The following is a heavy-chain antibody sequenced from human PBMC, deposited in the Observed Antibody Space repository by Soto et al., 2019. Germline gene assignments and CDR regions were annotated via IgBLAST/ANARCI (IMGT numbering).Heavy chain of an antibody. Sequence: ASVKVSCKASGGTFSSYAISWVRQAPGQGLEWMGGIIPIFGTANYAQKFQGRVTITADESTSTAYMELSSLRSEDTAVYYCARHTSMVTKRYFDDWGRGSLVTVSS. V-gene: IGHV1-69*13. CDR3: ARHTSMVTKRYFDD. J-gene: IGHJ4*02. CDR2: IIPIFGTA. D-gene: IGHD2-21*02. CDR1: GGTFSSYA.